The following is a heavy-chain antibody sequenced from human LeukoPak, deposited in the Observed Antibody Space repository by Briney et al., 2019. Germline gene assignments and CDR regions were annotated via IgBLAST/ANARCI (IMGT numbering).Heavy chain of an antibody. V-gene: IGHV3-23*01. J-gene: IGHJ6*03. CDR3: AKASEQWLVWHYYYYMDV. CDR2: ISGSGGST. Sequence: GGSLRLSCAASGFTFSSYGMSWVRQAPGEGLEWVSAISGSGGSTYYADSVKGRFTISRDNSKNTLYLQMNSLRAEDTVVYYCAKASEQWLVWHYYYYMDVWGKGTTVTISS. CDR1: GFTFSSYG. D-gene: IGHD6-19*01.